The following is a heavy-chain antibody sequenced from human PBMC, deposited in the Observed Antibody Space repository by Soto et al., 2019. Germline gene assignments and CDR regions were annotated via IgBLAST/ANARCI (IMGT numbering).Heavy chain of an antibody. CDR1: GFTFSSYG. V-gene: IGHV3-33*01. CDR2: IWYDGSNK. Sequence: VGSLRLSCAASGFTFSSYGMHWVRQAPGKGLEWVAVIWYDGSNKYYADSVKGRFTISRDNSKNTLYLQMNSLRAEDTAVYYCARARSARPSAPFDYWGQGTLVTVSS. CDR3: ARARSARPSAPFDY. J-gene: IGHJ4*02. D-gene: IGHD6-6*01.